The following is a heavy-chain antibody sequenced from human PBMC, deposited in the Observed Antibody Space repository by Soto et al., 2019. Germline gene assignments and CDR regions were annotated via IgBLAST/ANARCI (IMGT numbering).Heavy chain of an antibody. CDR2: ISPGSRYP. Sequence: LRLSCAGSGFTFGDSYMSWIRQAPGKGLEWLSYISPGSRYPAYADSVKGRFTISRDNAKSSLFLQMNSLGVEDTAVYYCARGGGGGLFEHWGQGVLVTVSS. CDR3: ARGGGGGLFEH. V-gene: IGHV3-11*06. J-gene: IGHJ4*02. D-gene: IGHD2-21*01. CDR1: GFTFGDSY.